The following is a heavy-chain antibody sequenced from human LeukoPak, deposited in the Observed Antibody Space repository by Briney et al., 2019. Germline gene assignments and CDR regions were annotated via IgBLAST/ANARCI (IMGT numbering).Heavy chain of an antibody. CDR1: GFTFNTYN. CDR2: ISSSSSYI. Sequence: GGSLRLSCAGSGFTFNTYNMNWVRQAPGKGLEWVSSISSSSSYIYYADSLKGRFTISRDNARNSLYLQMNSLRAEDTAVYYCTRETGTKFDSWGQGTLVTVSS. D-gene: IGHD6-13*01. CDR3: TRETGTKFDS. J-gene: IGHJ4*02. V-gene: IGHV3-21*01.